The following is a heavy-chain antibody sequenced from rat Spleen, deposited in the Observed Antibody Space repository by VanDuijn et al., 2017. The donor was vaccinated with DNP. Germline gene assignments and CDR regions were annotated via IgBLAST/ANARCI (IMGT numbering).Heavy chain of an antibody. CDR1: RFTFNNFW. D-gene: IGHD1-11*01. CDR2: IPSSGDST. CDR3: ARQGKNYGGTADY. V-gene: IGHV5-31*01. Sequence: EVQLVESGGDLVQPGRSLRLSCVASRFTFNNFWMTWFRQVPRKGLEWVASIPSSGDSTYYPDSVKGRFTIPRDIAKNTLYLQMNSLRSEDTATYYCARQGKNYGGTADYWGQGVMVTVSS. J-gene: IGHJ2*01.